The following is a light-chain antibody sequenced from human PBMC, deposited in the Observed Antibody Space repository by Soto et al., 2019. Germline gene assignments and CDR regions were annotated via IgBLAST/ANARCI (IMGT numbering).Light chain of an antibody. Sequence: DIQLTQSPSFLSASVGDRVTITCRASQAISSYLAWYQQKPGKPPKLLIYGASTLQSDVPSRFSGSGSGTEFTLTVSSLQAEDSATYSCQQFNDYPLTFGGGTKVDIK. CDR3: QQFNDYPLT. J-gene: IGKJ4*01. V-gene: IGKV1-9*01. CDR2: GAS. CDR1: QAISSY.